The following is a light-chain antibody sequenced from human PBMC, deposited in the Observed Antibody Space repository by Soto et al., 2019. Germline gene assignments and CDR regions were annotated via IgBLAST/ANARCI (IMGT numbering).Light chain of an antibody. CDR1: SSDVGAYHF. J-gene: IGLJ1*01. Sequence: VLTQPASVSGSPGQSITISCTGSSSDVGAYHFVSWYQHHPGKAPKLILYEVTARPSGVSSRFSGSKSGNTASLTISGLQADDEANYYCSSYTSSNTPYVFGTGTKVTVL. V-gene: IGLV2-14*01. CDR2: EVT. CDR3: SSYTSSNTPYV.